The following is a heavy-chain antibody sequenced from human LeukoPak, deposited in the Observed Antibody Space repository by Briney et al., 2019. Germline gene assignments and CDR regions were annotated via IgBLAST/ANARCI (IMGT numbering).Heavy chain of an antibody. D-gene: IGHD1-26*01. CDR3: ARDQTKLGANDNWFAP. CDR1: GASMSTYY. Sequence: SETLSLTCTVSGASMSTYYWSWIRQPAGKGLEWIGRIYTSGSTSYNPSLEGRVTMSVDTSKNQLSLKLTSVTAADTAVYFCARDQTKLGANDNWFAPWGQGTLVTVSS. CDR2: IYTSGST. V-gene: IGHV4-4*07. J-gene: IGHJ5*02.